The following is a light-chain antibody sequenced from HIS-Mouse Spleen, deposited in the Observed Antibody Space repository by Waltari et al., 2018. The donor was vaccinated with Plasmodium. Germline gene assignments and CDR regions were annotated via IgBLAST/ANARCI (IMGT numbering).Light chain of an antibody. Sequence: DIQMTQSPSSLSASVGDRVTITCRASQSISNYLNWYQQKPGKAPKLLIYAASSLQSGVPSMFSGSGSGTDFILTISSLQPEDFATYYCQQSYSTWTFGQGTKVEIK. CDR2: AAS. CDR1: QSISNY. CDR3: QQSYSTWT. J-gene: IGKJ1*01. V-gene: IGKV1-39*01.